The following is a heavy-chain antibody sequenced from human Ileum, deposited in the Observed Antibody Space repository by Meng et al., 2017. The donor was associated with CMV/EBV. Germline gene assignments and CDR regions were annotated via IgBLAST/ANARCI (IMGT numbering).Heavy chain of an antibody. CDR2: IGGSGHLT. Sequence: GESLKISCAASGFGFSSYAMNWVRRAPGKGLEWVSTIGGSGHLTWYADSVRGRFTISRDNSKNTLFLHMNSLRADDTAVYYCAREGIIAVAGTEGDYWGQGTTVTVSS. CDR1: GFGFSSYA. J-gene: IGHJ4*01. D-gene: IGHD6-13*01. CDR3: AREGIIAVAGTEGDY. V-gene: IGHV3-23*01.